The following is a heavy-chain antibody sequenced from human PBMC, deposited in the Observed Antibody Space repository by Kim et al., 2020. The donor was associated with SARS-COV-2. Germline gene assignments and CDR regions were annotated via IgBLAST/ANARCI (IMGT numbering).Heavy chain of an antibody. J-gene: IGHJ3*02. V-gene: IGHV3-7*03. CDR1: GFAFSNYW. Sequence: GGSLRLSCAASGFAFSNYWMSWVRQAPGKWLESVANINQDGSEKFYVDSVKGRFTVSRDNAENSLYLQMNDLRAEDTAVYYCARDLSGSKDAFDIWGQGTMVSVSS. D-gene: IGHD1-26*01. CDR3: ARDLSGSKDAFDI. CDR2: INQDGSEK.